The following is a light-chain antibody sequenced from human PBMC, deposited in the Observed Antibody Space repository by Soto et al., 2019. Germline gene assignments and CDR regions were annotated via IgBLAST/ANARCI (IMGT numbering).Light chain of an antibody. V-gene: IGLV1-51*02. CDR1: SSNIGNNY. J-gene: IGLJ3*02. CDR2: ENN. CDR3: GTWDSSLSAGV. Sequence: QSVLTQPPSVSAAPGQTVTISCSGSSSNIGNNYVSWYQQHPGTAPKLLIYENNKRPSGIPDRFSGSKSGTSATLGITGLQTGDEADYYCGTWDSSLSAGVFGGGTQLTVL.